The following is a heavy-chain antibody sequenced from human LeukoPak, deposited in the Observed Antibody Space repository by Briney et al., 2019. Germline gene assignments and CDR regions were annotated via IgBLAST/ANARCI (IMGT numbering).Heavy chain of an antibody. D-gene: IGHD2-15*01. J-gene: IGHJ4*02. CDR1: GESLNSYY. V-gene: IGHV4-34*01. CDR3: ARGAWATRLGS. Sequence: SETLSLTCAVYGESLNSYYWSWVRQPPGEGLEWIGEIYESGTTEYNPSLKRRVTISMVPSKQQFSLSLSSVTAADTAVYYCARGAWATRLGSWGLGTPVIVSS. CDR2: IYESGTT.